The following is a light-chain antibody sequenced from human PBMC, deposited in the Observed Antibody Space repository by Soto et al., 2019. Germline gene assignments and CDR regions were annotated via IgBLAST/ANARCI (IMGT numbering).Light chain of an antibody. Sequence: QSVLTQPASVSGSPGQSITISCIGTSSDIGAYNYVSWYQQHPGKVPKLMIYEVTNRPSGLSNRFSGSKSGNTAPLTISGLQAEDEAEYFCSSYSSTSTLYVLGTGTKVTVL. J-gene: IGLJ1*01. CDR3: SSYSSTSTLYV. CDR2: EVT. V-gene: IGLV2-14*01. CDR1: SSDIGAYNY.